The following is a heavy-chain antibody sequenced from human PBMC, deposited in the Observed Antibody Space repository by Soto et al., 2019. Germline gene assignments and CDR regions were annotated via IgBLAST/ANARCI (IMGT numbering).Heavy chain of an antibody. Sequence: EVHLVESGGGLVKPGGSLRLSCAASGFTFSNGGRSWGRQAPGKGLEWVGRIKSKMAGGATDYSAPVKGRVTISREDSKDMLYLQMNSLKTEDAAVYYCATDSTQTFCDGGPCYSVQTGFLDSWGQGTLVTVSS. V-gene: IGHV3-15*01. CDR2: IKSKMAGGAT. J-gene: IGHJ4*02. CDR3: ATDSTQTFCDGGPCYSVQTGFLDS. CDR1: GFTFSNGG. D-gene: IGHD2-15*01.